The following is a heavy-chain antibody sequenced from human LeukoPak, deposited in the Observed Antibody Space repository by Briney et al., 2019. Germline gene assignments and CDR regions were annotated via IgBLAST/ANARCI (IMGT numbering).Heavy chain of an antibody. CDR1: GFTFSRYS. CDR3: ARGDPDISFAVAGEAFDI. V-gene: IGHV3-21*01. CDR2: ISTNSSYI. J-gene: IGHJ3*02. D-gene: IGHD6-19*01. Sequence: PGGSLRLSCAASGFTFSRYSMNWVRQAPGKGLEWVSSISTNSSYIYYADSLKGRFTISRDNAKNSLYLQMNSLRADDTAVYYCARGDPDISFAVAGEAFDIWGQGTMVTVSS.